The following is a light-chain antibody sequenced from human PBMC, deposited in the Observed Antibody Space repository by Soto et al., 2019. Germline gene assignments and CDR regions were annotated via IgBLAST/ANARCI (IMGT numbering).Light chain of an antibody. CDR1: SSDVGGYNY. V-gene: IGLV2-14*01. J-gene: IGLJ2*01. Sequence: QSALTQPASVSGSPGQSITISCTGTSSDVGGYNYVSWYQQHPGKGPKLLIYDVSNRPSGVSNRFPGSKSGNTASLTISGLQAEDEADYYCTSYSSSSTLVVFGGGTKLTVL. CDR3: TSYSSSSTLVV. CDR2: DVS.